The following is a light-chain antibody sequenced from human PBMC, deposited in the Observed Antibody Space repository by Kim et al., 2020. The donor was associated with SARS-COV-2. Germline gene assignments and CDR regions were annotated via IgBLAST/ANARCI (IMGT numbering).Light chain of an antibody. V-gene: IGLV3-1*01. Sequence: SYELTQPPSVSVSPGQTASISCSGENLGNKDVCWYQQKPGQPPVLVMYEGYKRPSGIPERFSGSNSGNTATLTISGTQAGDEAEYHCQAWGSNINWVFGG. CDR1: NLGNKD. CDR3: QAWGSNINWV. J-gene: IGLJ3*02. CDR2: EGY.